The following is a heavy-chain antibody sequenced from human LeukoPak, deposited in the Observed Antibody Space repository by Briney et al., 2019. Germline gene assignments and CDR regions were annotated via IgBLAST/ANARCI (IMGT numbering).Heavy chain of an antibody. CDR1: GGSFSGYY. D-gene: IGHD5-18*01. J-gene: IGHJ4*02. CDR2: INHSGST. V-gene: IGHV4-34*01. Sequence: SETLSLTCAVYGGSFSGYYWSWIRQPPGKGLEWIGEINHSGSTNYNPSLKSRVTISVDTSKNQFSLKLSSVTAADTAVYYCASTIQSSLYSFASWGQGTLVTVSS. CDR3: ASTIQSSLYSFAS.